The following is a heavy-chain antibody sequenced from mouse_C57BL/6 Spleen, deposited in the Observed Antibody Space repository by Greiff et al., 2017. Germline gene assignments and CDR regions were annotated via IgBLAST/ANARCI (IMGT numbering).Heavy chain of an antibody. CDR3: ARHERDYYDSSYDAMAY. J-gene: IGHJ4*01. CDR2: FYPGSGSI. V-gene: IGHV1-62-2*01. Sequence: QVQLQQSGAELVKPGASVKLSCKASGYTFTEYTIHWVKQRSGQGLEWIGWFYPGSGSIKYNEKFKDKATLTADKSSSTVYMGLSRLTSEDSAVYFCARHERDYYDSSYDAMAYWGQGTSVTVSA. CDR1: GYTFTEYT. D-gene: IGHD1-1*01.